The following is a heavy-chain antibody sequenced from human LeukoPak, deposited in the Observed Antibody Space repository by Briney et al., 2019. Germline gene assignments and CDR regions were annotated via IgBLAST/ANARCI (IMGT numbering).Heavy chain of an antibody. V-gene: IGHV1-24*01. CDR3: HLDYYDSSGPSYY. J-gene: IGHJ4*02. D-gene: IGHD3-22*01. CDR2: FDPKEGER. Sequence: ASVKVSCKVSGDTLTELSMHWVRQAPGKGLEWMGGFDPKEGERVYAQNFQGRFTMTEDTSSGTAYMELNSLRSEDTAVYYCHLDYYDSSGPSYYWGQGTLVTVSS. CDR1: GDTLTELS.